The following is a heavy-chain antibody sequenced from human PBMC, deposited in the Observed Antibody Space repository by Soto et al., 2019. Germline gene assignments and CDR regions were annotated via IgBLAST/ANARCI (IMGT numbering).Heavy chain of an antibody. CDR3: ATAPGIPAAMRPYYYYYGMDV. Sequence: PSETLSLTCTVSGGSISSSSYYWGWIRQPPGKGLEWIGSISYSVSTYYNPSLKSRVTISVDTSKNQFSLKLSSVTAADTAVYYCATAPGIPAAMRPYYYYYGMDVWGQGTTVTVSS. V-gene: IGHV4-39*01. J-gene: IGHJ6*02. CDR1: GGSISSSSYY. CDR2: ISYSVST. D-gene: IGHD2-2*01.